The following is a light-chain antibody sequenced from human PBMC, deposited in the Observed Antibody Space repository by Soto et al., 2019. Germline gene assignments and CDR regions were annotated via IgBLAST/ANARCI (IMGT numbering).Light chain of an antibody. CDR2: DAS. CDR1: QNINSW. V-gene: IGKV1-5*01. CDR3: QQYNSMWT. J-gene: IGKJ1*01. Sequence: IQITHSPSTLTASVLERCTITCRASQNINSWLAWYQQKPGSAPKVLIYDASSLESGVPSRFSGSRSETEFTLTISRLQTDDFATYYCQQYNSMWTFGQGSKVDIK.